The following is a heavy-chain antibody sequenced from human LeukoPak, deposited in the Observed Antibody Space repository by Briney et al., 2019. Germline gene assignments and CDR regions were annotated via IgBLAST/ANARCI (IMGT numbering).Heavy chain of an antibody. Sequence: ASVKVSFKASGGTFSSYAISWVRQAPGQGLEWMGRIIPILGIANYAQKFQGRVTITADKSTSTAYMELSSLRSEDTAVYYCATGSVNYDILTCYYQQPYYYYGMDVWGQGTTVTVSS. D-gene: IGHD3-9*01. CDR2: IIPILGIA. CDR3: ATGSVNYDILTCYYQQPYYYYGMDV. CDR1: GGTFSSYA. J-gene: IGHJ6*02. V-gene: IGHV1-69*04.